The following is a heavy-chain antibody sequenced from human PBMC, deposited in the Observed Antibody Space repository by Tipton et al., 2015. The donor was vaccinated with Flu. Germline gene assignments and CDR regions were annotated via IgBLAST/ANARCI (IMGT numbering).Heavy chain of an antibody. Sequence: QSEAEVKKPGASVKVSCKASGYTFTSYYMHWVRQAPGQGLEWMGIINPGGGSTSYAQKFQGRVTMTRDTSTSTVYMELSSLRSEDTAVYYCARDEVGATTMTWFDPWGQGTLVIVSS. CDR3: ARDEVGATTMTWFDP. CDR2: INPGGGST. V-gene: IGHV1-46*01. CDR1: GYTFTSYY. D-gene: IGHD1-26*01. J-gene: IGHJ5*02.